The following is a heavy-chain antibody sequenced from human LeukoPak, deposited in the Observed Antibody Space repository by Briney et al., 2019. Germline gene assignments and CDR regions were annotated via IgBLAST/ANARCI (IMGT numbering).Heavy chain of an antibody. Sequence: RASVKVSCKASGYTFTSYGISWVRQAPRQGLEWMGWISAYNGNTNYAQKLQGRVTMTTDTSTSTAYMELRSLRSDDTAVYYCARVDYVWGSYHRLDYWGQGTLVTVSS. D-gene: IGHD3-16*02. J-gene: IGHJ4*02. CDR3: ARVDYVWGSYHRLDY. V-gene: IGHV1-18*01. CDR2: ISAYNGNT. CDR1: GYTFTSYG.